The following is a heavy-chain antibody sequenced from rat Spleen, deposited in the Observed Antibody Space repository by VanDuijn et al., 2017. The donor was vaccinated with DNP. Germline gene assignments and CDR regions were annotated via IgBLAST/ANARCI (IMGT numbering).Heavy chain of an antibody. CDR2: ILTGGGNT. Sequence: EVQLVESGGGFVQPGRSLKLSCAGSGFTFSDYGMAWVRQAPTKGLEWVASILTGGGNTYYRDSGKGRFTITRDNAENTQDLQMDSLRSEDTATFYCARWRIGPHYFDYWGQGVMVTVSS. CDR1: GFTFSDYG. J-gene: IGHJ2*01. CDR3: ARWRIGPHYFDY. V-gene: IGHV5S13*01. D-gene: IGHD1-11*01.